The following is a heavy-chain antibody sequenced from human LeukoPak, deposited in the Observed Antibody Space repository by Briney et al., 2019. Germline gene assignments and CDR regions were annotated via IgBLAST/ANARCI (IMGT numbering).Heavy chain of an antibody. V-gene: IGHV3-48*04. D-gene: IGHD3-10*02. Sequence: GGSLRLSCAASGFTFSSYWMSWVRQAPGKGLGWVSYISSSGSTIYYADSVKGRFTISRDNAKNSLYLQMNSLRAEDTAVYYCAELGITMIGGVWGKGTTVTISS. CDR2: ISSSGSTI. J-gene: IGHJ6*04. CDR3: AELGITMIGGV. CDR1: GFTFSSYW.